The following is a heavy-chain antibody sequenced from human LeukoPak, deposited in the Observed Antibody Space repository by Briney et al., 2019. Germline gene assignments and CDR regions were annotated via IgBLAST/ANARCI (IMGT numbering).Heavy chain of an antibody. Sequence: GGSLRLSCAASGFTFSSYSMNWVRQAPGKGLEWVSSINSNSRYIYYADSVKGRFTISRDNSKNTLYLQMNSLRAEDTAVYYCAKNFAYYPDYWGQGTLVTVSS. CDR1: GFTFSSYS. D-gene: IGHD3-10*01. V-gene: IGHV3-21*04. CDR2: INSNSRYI. J-gene: IGHJ4*02. CDR3: AKNFAYYPDY.